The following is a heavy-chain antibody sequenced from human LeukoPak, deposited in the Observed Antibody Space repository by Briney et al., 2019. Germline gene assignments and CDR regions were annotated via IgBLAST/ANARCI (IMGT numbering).Heavy chain of an antibody. CDR1: GGSISSYY. CDR3: ARGYGSGRYSYYYGVDV. V-gene: IGHV4-39*01. CDR2: IYYSGST. Sequence: SETLSLTCTVSGGSISSYYWGWIRQPPGKGLEWIGSIYYSGSTYYNPSLKSRVTISVDTSKNQFSLKLSSVTAADTAVYYCARGYGSGRYSYYYGVDVWGQGTTVTVSS. J-gene: IGHJ6*02. D-gene: IGHD3-10*01.